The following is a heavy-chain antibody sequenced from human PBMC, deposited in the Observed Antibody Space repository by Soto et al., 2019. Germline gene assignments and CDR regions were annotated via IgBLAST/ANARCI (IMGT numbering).Heavy chain of an antibody. Sequence: LRLSCAASGFTVSNNYMSWVRQAPGKGLEWVSIIYSGGSTYYADSVQGRFTISRDNSKNTLFLQMSSLRAEDTAVYYCAREGGGVYCSGGSCYGRYFDFWGQGTRVTVPS. CDR1: GFTVSNNY. J-gene: IGHJ4*02. CDR2: IYSGGST. CDR3: AREGGGVYCSGGSCYGRYFDF. V-gene: IGHV3-53*01. D-gene: IGHD2-15*01.